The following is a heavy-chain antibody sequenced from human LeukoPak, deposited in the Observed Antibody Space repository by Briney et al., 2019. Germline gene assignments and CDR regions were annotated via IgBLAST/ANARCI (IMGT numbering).Heavy chain of an antibody. Sequence: SETLSLTCTVSGGSISSGGYYWSWIRQHPGKGLEWIGYIYYSGSTYYNPSLKSRVTISVDTSKNQFSLKLSSVTAADTAVYYCARAIHSSGYYPDAFDIWGQGTMATVSS. CDR3: ARAIHSSGYYPDAFDI. CDR2: IYYSGST. J-gene: IGHJ3*02. D-gene: IGHD3-22*01. V-gene: IGHV4-31*03. CDR1: GGSISSGGYY.